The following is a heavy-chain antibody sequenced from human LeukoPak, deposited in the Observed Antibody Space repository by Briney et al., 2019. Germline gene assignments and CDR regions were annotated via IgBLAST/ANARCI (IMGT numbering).Heavy chain of an antibody. J-gene: IGHJ4*02. CDR2: IVVGSGNT. CDR3: ARSTVAAEGIRYFDY. D-gene: IGHD4-23*01. V-gene: IGHV1-58*02. Sequence: VASVKVSCKASGFTFTSSAMQWVRQARGQRLEWIGWIVVGSGNTNYAQKFQERVTITRDMSTSTAYMELSSLRSEDTAVYYCARSTVAAEGIRYFDYWGQGTLVTVSS. CDR1: GFTFTSSA.